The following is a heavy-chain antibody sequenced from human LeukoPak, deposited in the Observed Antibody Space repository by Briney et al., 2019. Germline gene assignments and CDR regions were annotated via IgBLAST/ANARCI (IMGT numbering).Heavy chain of an antibody. CDR2: IASGSTYT. CDR3: SGYNWFDP. Sequence: PGGSLRLSCAASGFTFSKYGMNWIRQAPGKGLKWVSSIASGSTYTYYADSVKGRFTISRDDAENSLYLQMNSLRVEDTAVYYCSGYNWFDPWGQGTLVTVSS. CDR1: GFTFSKYG. V-gene: IGHV3-21*01. J-gene: IGHJ5*02.